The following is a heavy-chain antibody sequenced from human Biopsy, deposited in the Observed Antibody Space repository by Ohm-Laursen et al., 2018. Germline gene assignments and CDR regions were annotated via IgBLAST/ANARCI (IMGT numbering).Heavy chain of an antibody. D-gene: IGHD2-15*01. CDR3: AADLGYCDTIGCP. CDR2: ITAYNGNR. CDR1: GFTFTNYG. Sequence: AASVKVSCKTSGFTFTNYGINWVRQAPGQGLEWMGWITAYNGNRDYAENLQGRVTMTTDTSTSTAYMELRSLRSEDTTIYYCAADLGYCDTIGCPWGRGTLVTVSS. J-gene: IGHJ2*01. V-gene: IGHV1-18*01.